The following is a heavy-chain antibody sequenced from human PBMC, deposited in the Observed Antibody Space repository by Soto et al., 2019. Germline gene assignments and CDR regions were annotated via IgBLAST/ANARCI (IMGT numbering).Heavy chain of an antibody. CDR2: ISAYNGNI. CDR3: ARDKGDGSGSYYGY. V-gene: IGHV1-18*01. Sequence: QVQLVQSGAEVKKPGASVKVSCKASGYTFSSYGISWVRQAPGQGLEWMGWISAYNGNINYAQKLQGRVTMTTDTSTSTAYMDLRSLRSDDTAIYYCARDKGDGSGSYYGYWGQGTLVTVSS. D-gene: IGHD3-10*01. CDR1: GYTFSSYG. J-gene: IGHJ4*02.